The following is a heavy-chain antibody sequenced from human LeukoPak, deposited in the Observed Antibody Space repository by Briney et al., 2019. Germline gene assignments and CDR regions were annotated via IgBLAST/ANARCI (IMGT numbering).Heavy chain of an antibody. Sequence: GGSLRLSWEAPGFTFSSYAMSGVPRAPGKGLGWVSAISGSGGSTYYADSVKGRFTVSRDNSKNTLYLQMNSLRAEDTAVYYCAKVHLEMATNGWAFDIWGQGTMVTVSS. D-gene: IGHD5-24*01. J-gene: IGHJ3*02. CDR1: GFTFSSYA. CDR2: ISGSGGST. CDR3: AKVHLEMATNGWAFDI. V-gene: IGHV3-23*01.